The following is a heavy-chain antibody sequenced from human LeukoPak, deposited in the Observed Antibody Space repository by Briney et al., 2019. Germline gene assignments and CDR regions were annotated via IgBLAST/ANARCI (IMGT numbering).Heavy chain of an antibody. CDR3: ARAAYSGSYHSDY. CDR2: MYYSGST. J-gene: IGHJ4*02. V-gene: IGHV4-39*07. Sequence: SETLSLTCTVSGGSISSSSYYWGWIRQPPGKGLEWIGSMYYSGSTFYIPSLKSRVTMSVDTSKNQFSLKLSSVTAADTAVYYCARAAYSGSYHSDYWGQGTLVTVSS. D-gene: IGHD1-26*01. CDR1: GGSISSSSYY.